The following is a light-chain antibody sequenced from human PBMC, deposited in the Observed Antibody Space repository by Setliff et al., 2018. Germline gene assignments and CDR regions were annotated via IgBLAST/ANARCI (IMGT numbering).Light chain of an antibody. Sequence: QSALTQPASVSGSPGQSIIISCSGTSNDVGSYDLVSWYQQHPGKAPKLIIYGVSDRPSGVSSRFSGSKSGNTASLTISGLQTEDEADYYCNAYTAGTTYVFGTGTKVTVL. J-gene: IGLJ1*01. CDR2: GVS. CDR3: NAYTAGTTYV. V-gene: IGLV2-14*03. CDR1: SNDVGSYDL.